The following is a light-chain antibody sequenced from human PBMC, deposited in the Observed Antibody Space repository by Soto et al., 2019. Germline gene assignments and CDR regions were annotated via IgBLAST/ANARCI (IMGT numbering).Light chain of an antibody. CDR1: QSVSSN. CDR2: GAS. J-gene: IGKJ1*01. V-gene: IGKV3-20*01. CDR3: QQCGSSPWT. Sequence: EIVMTQSPAALSVSPGERATLSCRASQSVSSNLAWYQQKPGQAPRLLIYGASNRATGIPDRFSGSGSGTDFTLAISRLEPEDFAVYYCQQCGSSPWTFGQGTKVDIK.